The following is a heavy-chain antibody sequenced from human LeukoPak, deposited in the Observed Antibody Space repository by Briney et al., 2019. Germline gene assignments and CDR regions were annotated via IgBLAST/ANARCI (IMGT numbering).Heavy chain of an antibody. CDR3: ARTRIAAAGIDWFDP. CDR1: GFTFSSYS. V-gene: IGHV3-48*04. Sequence: GGSLRLSCAASGFTFSSYSMNWVRQAPGKGLEWVSYISSSSSTIYYADSVKGRLTISRDNAKNSLYLQMNSLRAEDTAVYYCARTRIAAAGIDWFDPWGQGTLVTVSS. D-gene: IGHD6-13*01. J-gene: IGHJ5*02. CDR2: ISSSSSTI.